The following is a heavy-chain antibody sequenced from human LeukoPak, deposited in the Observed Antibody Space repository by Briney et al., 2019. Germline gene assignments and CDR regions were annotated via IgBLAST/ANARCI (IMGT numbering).Heavy chain of an antibody. J-gene: IGHJ3*02. CDR1: GGTFSSYE. CDR2: ISSSGSTI. Sequence: PGGSLRLSCAASGGTFSSYEMNWVRQAPGKGLEWVSYISSSGSTIYYADSVKGRFTISRDNAKNSLYLQMNSLRAEDTAVYYCARDSAGDAFDIWGQGTMVTFSS. CDR3: ARDSAGDAFDI. V-gene: IGHV3-48*03. D-gene: IGHD2-15*01.